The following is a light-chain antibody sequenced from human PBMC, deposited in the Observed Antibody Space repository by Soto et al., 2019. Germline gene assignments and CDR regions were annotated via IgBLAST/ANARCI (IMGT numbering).Light chain of an antibody. Sequence: EIVMTQSPATLSVSQGERVTLSCRASQSVIRNVAWYQQKLGQSPRLLIYDASNRATGIPARFSGSGSGTDFTLTISSLVPEDFAVYYCQQRSNWLTFGGGTKVEIK. J-gene: IGKJ4*01. CDR3: QQRSNWLT. CDR1: QSVIRN. V-gene: IGKV3-11*01. CDR2: DAS.